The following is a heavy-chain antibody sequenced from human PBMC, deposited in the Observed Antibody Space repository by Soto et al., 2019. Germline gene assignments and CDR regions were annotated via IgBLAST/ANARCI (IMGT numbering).Heavy chain of an antibody. D-gene: IGHD3-9*01. Sequence: SETLSLTCTVSGGSISSSYWSWIRQPPGKGLEYIGYIHHSGSTNYNPSLKSRVTISVDTSMTQFSLKLSSVTAADTAVYYCARHFYDLLTGYYYFDYWGKGALVTVSS. CDR3: ARHFYDLLTGYYYFDY. V-gene: IGHV4-59*08. J-gene: IGHJ4*02. CDR1: GGSISSSY. CDR2: IHHSGST.